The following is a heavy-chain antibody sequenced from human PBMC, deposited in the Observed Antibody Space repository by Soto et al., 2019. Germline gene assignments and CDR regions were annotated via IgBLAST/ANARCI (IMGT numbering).Heavy chain of an antibody. CDR1: GPTFIAYY. CDR2: IDPKSGGT. D-gene: IGHD5-12*01. V-gene: IGHV1-2*02. J-gene: IGHJ4*02. Sequence: QLVQSGAEVKKPGASVRVSCKTSGPTFIAYYIHWVRQAPGQGLEWMGWIDPKSGGTTYEQKFLGRVTMTRDTSINTAYMGLNRLPSDDTAVYYCARVSVDVPEWGQGTLITVSS. CDR3: ARVSVDVPE.